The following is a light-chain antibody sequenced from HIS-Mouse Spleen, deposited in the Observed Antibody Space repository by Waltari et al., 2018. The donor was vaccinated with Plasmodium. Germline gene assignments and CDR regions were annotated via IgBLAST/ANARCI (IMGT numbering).Light chain of an antibody. V-gene: IGLV3-1*01. Sequence: SYELTQPPSVSVSPGQTASITCSGDKLGDKYACWYQQKPGQSPVLVIYQDSTRPSGIPERFSGSNSRNTATLTISGTQAMDEADYYCQAWDSSTVVFGGGTKLTVL. J-gene: IGLJ2*01. CDR3: QAWDSSTVV. CDR2: QDS. CDR1: KLGDKY.